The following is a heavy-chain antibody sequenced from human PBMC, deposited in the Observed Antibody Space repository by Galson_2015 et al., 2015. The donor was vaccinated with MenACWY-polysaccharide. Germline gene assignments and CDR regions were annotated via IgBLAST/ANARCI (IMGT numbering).Heavy chain of an antibody. V-gene: IGHV3-23*01. CDR3: AKVLVPGSGYYFSGFDY. Sequence: SLRLSCAASGFTFSSYAMSWVRQAPGKGLEWVSAISGSDSSIYYADSVKGRFTISRDNSKNTLYLQMNSLRAEDTAVYYCAKVLVPGSGYYFSGFDYWGQGTLVTVSS. J-gene: IGHJ4*02. CDR2: ISGSDSSI. D-gene: IGHD3-22*01. CDR1: GFTFSSYA.